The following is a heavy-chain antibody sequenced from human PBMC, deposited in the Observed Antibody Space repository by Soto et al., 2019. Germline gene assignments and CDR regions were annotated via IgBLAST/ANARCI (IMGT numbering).Heavy chain of an antibody. V-gene: IGHV1-3*01. J-gene: IGHJ5*02. CDR2: INAGNGNT. CDR3: AREAPHCSGGCCYPGPNWFDP. CDR1: GYTFTSYA. Sequence: ASVKVSCKASGYTFTSYAMHWVRQAPGQRLEWMGWINAGNGNTKYSQKFQGRVTITRDTSASTAYMELSSLRSEDTAVYYCAREAPHCSGGCCYPGPNWFDPWGQGTLVTVSS. D-gene: IGHD2-15*01.